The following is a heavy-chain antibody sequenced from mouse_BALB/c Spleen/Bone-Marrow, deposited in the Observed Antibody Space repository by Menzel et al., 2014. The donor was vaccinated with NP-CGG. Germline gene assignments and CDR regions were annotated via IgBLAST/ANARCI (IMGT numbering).Heavy chain of an antibody. Sequence: VQLQQPGAELVKPGASVKLSCTASGFNIKDTYMHWVKQRPEQGPEWIGRIDPANGNTKYDPKFQGKATITADTSSNTAYLQLSSLTSEDTAVYYCAMYYYGSGLFAYWGQGTLVTVSA. V-gene: IGHV14-3*02. CDR1: GFNIKDTY. CDR2: IDPANGNT. CDR3: AMYYYGSGLFAY. J-gene: IGHJ3*01. D-gene: IGHD1-1*01.